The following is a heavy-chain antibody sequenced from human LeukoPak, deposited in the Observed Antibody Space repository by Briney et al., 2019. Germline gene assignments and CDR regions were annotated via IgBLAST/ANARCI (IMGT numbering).Heavy chain of an antibody. CDR1: GYTFTSYD. J-gene: IGHJ6*02. Sequence: GASVKVSCKASGYTFTSYDINWVRQATGQGLEWMGWMNLNSGNTGYAQSFQGRVTMTRNTSISTAYMELSSLRSEDTAVYYCVRGDYNYYGMDVWGQGTTVTVSS. V-gene: IGHV1-8*01. CDR3: VRGDYNYYGMDV. CDR2: MNLNSGNT.